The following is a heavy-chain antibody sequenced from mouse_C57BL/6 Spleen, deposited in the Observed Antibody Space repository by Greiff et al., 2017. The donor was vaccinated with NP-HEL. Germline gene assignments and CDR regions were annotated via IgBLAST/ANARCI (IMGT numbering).Heavy chain of an antibody. CDR3: ASDSGSSNWYFDV. CDR1: GFTFTDYY. J-gene: IGHJ1*03. Sequence: EVKLVESGGGLVQPGGSLSLSCAASGFTFTDYYMSWVRQPPGKALEWLGFIRNKANGYTTEYSASVKGRFTISRDNSQSILYLQMNALRAEDSATYYGASDSGSSNWYFDVWGTGSTVTVSS. D-gene: IGHD1-1*01. V-gene: IGHV7-3*01. CDR2: IRNKANGYTT.